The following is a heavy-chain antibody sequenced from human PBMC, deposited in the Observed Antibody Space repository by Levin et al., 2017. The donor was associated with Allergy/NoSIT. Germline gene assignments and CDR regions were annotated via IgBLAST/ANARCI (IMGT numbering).Heavy chain of an antibody. CDR2: IDWDDDK. Sequence: SGPTLVKPTQTLTLTCTFSGFSLSTSGMCVSWIRQPPGKALEWLARIDWDDDKYYSTSLKTRLTISEDTSKNQVVLTMTNMDPVDTATYYCARTERADYVHYYFDYWGQGTLVTVSS. CDR3: ARTERADYVHYYFDY. D-gene: IGHD4-17*01. J-gene: IGHJ4*02. V-gene: IGHV2-70*11. CDR1: GFSLSTSGMC.